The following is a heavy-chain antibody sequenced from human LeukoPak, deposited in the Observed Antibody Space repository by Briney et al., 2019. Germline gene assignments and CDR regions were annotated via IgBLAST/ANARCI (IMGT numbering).Heavy chain of an antibody. CDR2: INPDAGTK. CDR3: AKLIGTFTTYDY. Sequence: PGGSLTLSCETSGFTFSTYWMSWVRQAPGKGLEWVASINPDAGTKHYLDSVKGRFTISRDNPQNSLYLHMYSLGAGDTALYYCAKLIGTFTTYDYWGQGALVTVSS. D-gene: IGHD1/OR15-1a*01. V-gene: IGHV3-7*01. J-gene: IGHJ4*02. CDR1: GFTFSTYW.